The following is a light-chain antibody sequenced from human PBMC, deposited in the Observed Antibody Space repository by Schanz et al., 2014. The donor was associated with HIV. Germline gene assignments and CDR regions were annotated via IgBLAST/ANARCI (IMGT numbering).Light chain of an antibody. Sequence: QFALTQPASVSGSPGQSITISCTGTSSDVGSYNLVSWYQQHPGKAPKLMIYEVSKRPSGVSNRFSGSKSGNTASLTISGLQAEDEADYYCSSYTSSSTKVFGGGTKLTVL. V-gene: IGLV2-14*02. CDR1: SSDVGSYNL. CDR2: EVS. CDR3: SSYTSSSTKV. J-gene: IGLJ3*02.